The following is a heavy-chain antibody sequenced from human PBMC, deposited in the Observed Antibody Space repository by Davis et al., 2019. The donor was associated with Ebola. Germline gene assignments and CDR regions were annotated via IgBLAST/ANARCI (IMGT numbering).Heavy chain of an antibody. CDR1: GYSFTSYW. CDR2: IDPSDSYT. V-gene: IGHV5-10-1*01. Sequence: KVSCKGSGYSFTSYWISWVRQMPGKGLEWMGRIDPSDSYTNYSPSFQGHVTISADKSISTAYLQWSSLKASDTAMYYCARHRGKTWGLWSWDYWGQGTLVTVSS. CDR3: ARHRGKTWGLWSWDY. J-gene: IGHJ4*02. D-gene: IGHD4/OR15-4a*01.